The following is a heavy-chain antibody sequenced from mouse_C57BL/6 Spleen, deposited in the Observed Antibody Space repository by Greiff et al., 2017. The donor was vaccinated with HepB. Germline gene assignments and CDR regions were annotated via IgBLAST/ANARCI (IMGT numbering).Heavy chain of an antibody. V-gene: IGHV2-2*01. D-gene: IGHD1-1*01. J-gene: IGHJ4*01. Sequence: QVQLQQSGPGLVQPSQSLSLTCTVSGFSLTSYGVHWVRQSPGKGLEWLGVIWSGGSTDYNAAFISRLSISKDNSKSQVFFKMNSLQADDTAIYYCARKGTTVVSYAMDYWGQGTSVTVSS. CDR1: GFSLTSYG. CDR3: ARKGTTVVSYAMDY. CDR2: IWSGGST.